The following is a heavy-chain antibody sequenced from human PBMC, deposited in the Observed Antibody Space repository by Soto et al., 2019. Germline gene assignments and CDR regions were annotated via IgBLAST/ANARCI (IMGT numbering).Heavy chain of an antibody. J-gene: IGHJ3*01. D-gene: IGHD2-2*01. CDR2: IIPMLTVT. CDR3: SIGSWSAETFDV. Sequence: QVHLVQSGAEVKKPGSSVKVSCKAAGGTFSTYTLIWVRQAPGQGLEWMGRIIPMLTVTNSAQKFQGRVTLTADKSTNTALMELTSLRPDDTAVSYCSIGSWSAETFDVWGQGTMVTVSS. V-gene: IGHV1-69*02. CDR1: GGTFSTYT.